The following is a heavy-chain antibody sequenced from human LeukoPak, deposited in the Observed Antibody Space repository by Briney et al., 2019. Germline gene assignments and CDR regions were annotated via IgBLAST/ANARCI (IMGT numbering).Heavy chain of an antibody. CDR2: IYYSGST. CDR1: GGSISSSSYY. J-gene: IGHJ4*02. D-gene: IGHD3-10*01. CDR3: ASVRCDYEY. Sequence: SETLSLTCTVSGGSISSSSYYWGWIRQPPGKGLEWIGSIYYSGSTYYNPSLKSRVTISVDTSKNQFSLKLSSVTAADTAVYYCASVRCDYEYWGQGTLVTVSS. V-gene: IGHV4-39*01.